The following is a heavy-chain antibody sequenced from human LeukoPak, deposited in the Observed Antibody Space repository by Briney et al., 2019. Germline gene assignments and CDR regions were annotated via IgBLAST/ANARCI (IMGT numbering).Heavy chain of an antibody. CDR3: ARHHVQQWLVLLLGAFDI. CDR1: GGSISSGGYS. CDR2: IYHSGST. Sequence: KTSQTLSLTCAVSGGSISSGGYSWSWIRQRPGKGLEWIGYIYHSGSTYYNPSPKSRVTISVDTSKNQFSLKLSSVTAADTAVYYCARHHVQQWLVLLLGAFDIWGQGTMVTVSS. V-gene: IGHV4-30-2*03. J-gene: IGHJ3*02. D-gene: IGHD6-19*01.